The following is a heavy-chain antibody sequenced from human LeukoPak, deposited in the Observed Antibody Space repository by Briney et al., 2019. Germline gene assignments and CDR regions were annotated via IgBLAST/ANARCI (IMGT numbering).Heavy chain of an antibody. CDR2: ISDSGGST. Sequence: GGSLRLSCAASGFTFSTYAMTWVRQAPGKGLEWVSTISDSGGSTYYANSVKGRFTISRDNSKNTLYLEMNSLRAEDTAIYYCAKMKGHPLPKYYMDVWGQGTTVTVSS. V-gene: IGHV3-23*01. CDR1: GFTFSTYA. D-gene: IGHD1-26*01. CDR3: AKMKGHPLPKYYMDV. J-gene: IGHJ6*01.